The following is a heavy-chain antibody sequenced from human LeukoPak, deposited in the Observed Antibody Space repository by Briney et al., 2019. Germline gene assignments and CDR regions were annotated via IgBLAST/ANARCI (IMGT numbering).Heavy chain of an antibody. Sequence: GGSLRLSCAASGFTFSSYAMSWVRQAPGKGLEWVSAIIGSGSSTYYAGSVKGRFTISRDNSKNTLFLQMNSLRAEDTAVYYCAKDRAQQLVLDFWGQGTLVTVSS. CDR2: IIGSGSST. CDR1: GFTFSSYA. V-gene: IGHV3-23*01. J-gene: IGHJ4*02. CDR3: AKDRAQQLVLDF. D-gene: IGHD6-13*01.